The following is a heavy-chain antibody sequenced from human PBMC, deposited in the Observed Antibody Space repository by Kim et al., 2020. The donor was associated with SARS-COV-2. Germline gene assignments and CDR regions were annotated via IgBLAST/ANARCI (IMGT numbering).Heavy chain of an antibody. Sequence: FGQKFQGRFTLTRHTSTSKDYMELSSLRSDDTAVYYCARDNHNWSFDYWGQGTLVTVSS. J-gene: IGHJ4*02. V-gene: IGHV1-46*01. D-gene: IGHD3-3*01. CDR3: ARDNHNWSFDY.